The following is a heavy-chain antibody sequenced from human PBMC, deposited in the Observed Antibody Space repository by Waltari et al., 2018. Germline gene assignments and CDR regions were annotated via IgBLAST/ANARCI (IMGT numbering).Heavy chain of an antibody. Sequence: EVQLLESGGALVQPGGSVRLSCAASGFTFSSSAISWVRQAPGKGLEWVSDIDNNREGATFYADSVRGRFTISRDNSKNTLYLQMNSLRIEDTAVYYCAKVEWGGYSGYVGDCWGQGTLVTVSS. J-gene: IGHJ4*02. CDR3: AKVEWGGYSGYVGDC. V-gene: IGHV3-23*01. D-gene: IGHD5-12*01. CDR1: GFTFSSSA. CDR2: IDNNREGAT.